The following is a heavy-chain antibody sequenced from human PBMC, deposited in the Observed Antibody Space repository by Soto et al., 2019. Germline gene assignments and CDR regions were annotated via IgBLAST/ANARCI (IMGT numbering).Heavy chain of an antibody. CDR2: IYYSGST. D-gene: IGHD3-10*01. Sequence: QVQLQESGPGLVKPSETLSLTCTVSGGSISSYYWSWIRQPPGKGLEWIGYIYYSGSTNYNPSLKIRVTISVDTSKNQFSLKLSSVTAADTAVYYCARGRDYYGPWGQGTLVTVSS. CDR3: ARGRDYYGP. J-gene: IGHJ4*02. V-gene: IGHV4-59*01. CDR1: GGSISSYY.